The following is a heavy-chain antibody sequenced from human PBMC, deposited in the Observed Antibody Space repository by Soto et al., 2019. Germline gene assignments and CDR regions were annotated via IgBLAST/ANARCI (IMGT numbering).Heavy chain of an antibody. V-gene: IGHV3-30*18. Sequence: PGGSLRLSCAPSGFTFSSYGMHWVRQAPGKGLEWVAVISYDGSNKYYAASVKGRFTISRDNSKNTLYLQMNSLRAEDTAVYHCAKGKTMVPFDYWGQGTLVTVS. D-gene: IGHD3-10*01. CDR1: GFTFSSYG. CDR2: ISYDGSNK. J-gene: IGHJ4*02. CDR3: AKGKTMVPFDY.